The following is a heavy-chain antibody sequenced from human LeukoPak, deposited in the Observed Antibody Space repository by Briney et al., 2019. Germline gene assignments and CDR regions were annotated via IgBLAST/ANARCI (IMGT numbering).Heavy chain of an antibody. CDR3: ARDRGELYDY. J-gene: IGHJ4*02. CDR1: GGSISGYF. CDR2: ISTSESA. V-gene: IGHV4-4*07. Sequence: SETLSLTCTVSGGSISGYFWSWIRQPAGKGLEWIGRISTSESANSNPSLKSRVTMSVDTSKNQLSLRLTSVTAADTAVYYCARDRGELYDYWGQGTLVTVSS. D-gene: IGHD1-26*01.